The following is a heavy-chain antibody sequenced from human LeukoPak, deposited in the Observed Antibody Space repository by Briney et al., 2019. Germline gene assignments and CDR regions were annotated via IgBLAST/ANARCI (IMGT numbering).Heavy chain of an antibody. CDR2: ISSSGSTI. CDR1: GFTFSSYS. D-gene: IGHD3-10*02. CDR3: AELGITMIGGV. Sequence: GGSLRLSCAASGFTFSSYSMIWVRQAPGKGLEWVSYISSSGSTIYYADSVKGRFTISRDNAKNSLYLQMNSLRAEDTAVYYCAELGITMIGGVWGKGTTVTISS. J-gene: IGHJ6*04. V-gene: IGHV3-48*04.